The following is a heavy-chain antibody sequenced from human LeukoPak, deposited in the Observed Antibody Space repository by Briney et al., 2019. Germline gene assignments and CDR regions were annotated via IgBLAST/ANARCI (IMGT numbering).Heavy chain of an antibody. CDR1: GFTFDDYA. J-gene: IGHJ4*02. Sequence: GGSLRLSCAVSGFTFDDYAMHWVRQAPGKGLEWVSGISWDSGSIDYADSVKGRFTISRDNAKNSLYLQMNSLRAEDTALYYCAKGASIAVAGTLDYWGQGTLVTVSS. D-gene: IGHD6-19*01. V-gene: IGHV3-9*01. CDR2: ISWDSGSI. CDR3: AKGASIAVAGTLDY.